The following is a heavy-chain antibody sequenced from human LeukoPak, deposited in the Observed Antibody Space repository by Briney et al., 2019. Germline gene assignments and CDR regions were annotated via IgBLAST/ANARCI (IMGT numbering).Heavy chain of an antibody. D-gene: IGHD1-14*01. CDR1: GFTFSSYG. CDR2: ISYDGSNK. Sequence: PGGSLRLSCAASGFTFSSYGMHWVRQAPGKGLEWVAVISYDGSNKYYADSVKGRFTISRDNSKNTLYLQMNSLRAEDTAVYYCANHFYNLAAWGQRTLVTVSS. J-gene: IGHJ5*02. CDR3: ANHFYNLAA. V-gene: IGHV3-30*18.